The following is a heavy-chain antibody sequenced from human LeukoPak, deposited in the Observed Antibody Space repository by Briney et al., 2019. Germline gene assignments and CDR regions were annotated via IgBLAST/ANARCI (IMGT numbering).Heavy chain of an antibody. Sequence: SETLSLTCAVYGGSFSGYYWSWIRQPPGKGLEWIGEINHSGSTNYNPSLKSRVTISVDTSKNQFSLKLSSVTAADTAVYYCARWYYSLRSFDPWGQGTLVTVSS. V-gene: IGHV4-34*01. CDR2: INHSGST. J-gene: IGHJ5*02. D-gene: IGHD3-10*01. CDR3: ARWYYSLRSFDP. CDR1: GGSFSGYY.